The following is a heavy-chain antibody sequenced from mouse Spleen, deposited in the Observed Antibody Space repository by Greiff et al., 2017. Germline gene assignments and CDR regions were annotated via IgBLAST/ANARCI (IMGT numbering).Heavy chain of an antibody. J-gene: IGHJ4*01. CDR3: ARGGLRYYAMDY. CDR1: GYPFTCYW. Sequence: LVESGAELAKPGASVKLSCTASGYPFTCYWMHWVKQRPGQGLEWIGYINPSSGYTKYNQKFKDKATLTADKSSSTAYMQLSSLTYEDSAVYYCARGGLRYYAMDYWGQGTSVTVSS. D-gene: IGHD3-1*01. CDR2: INPSSGYT. V-gene: IGHV1-7*01.